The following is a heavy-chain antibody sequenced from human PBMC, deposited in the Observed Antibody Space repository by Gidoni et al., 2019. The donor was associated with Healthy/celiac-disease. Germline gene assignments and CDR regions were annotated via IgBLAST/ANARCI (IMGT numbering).Heavy chain of an antibody. CDR3: ARDVDNWNDGGSGMDV. J-gene: IGHJ6*02. CDR1: GGSISRGSYY. D-gene: IGHD1-1*01. V-gene: IGHV4-61*02. Sequence: QVQLQESGPGLVKPSQTLSLTCPVSGGSISRGSYYWSWIRQPAGKGLEWIGRIYTSGSTNYNPSLKSRVTISVDTSKNHFSLKLSSVTAADTAVYYCARDVDNWNDGGSGMDVWGQGTTVTVSS. CDR2: IYTSGST.